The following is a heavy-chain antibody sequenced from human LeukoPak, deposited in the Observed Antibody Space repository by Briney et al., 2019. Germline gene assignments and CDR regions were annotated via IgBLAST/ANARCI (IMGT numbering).Heavy chain of an antibody. CDR2: IYYSGST. CDR1: GGSISSYY. D-gene: IGHD3-10*01. CDR3: ARTTSMVRGVIIDFDY. V-gene: IGHV4-59*01. Sequence: PSETLSLTCTVSGGSISSYYWSWIRQPPGKGLEWMGYIYYSGSTNYNPSLKSRVTISIDTSKNQFSLKLSSVTAADTAVYYCARTTSMVRGVIIDFDYWGQGTLVTVSS. J-gene: IGHJ4*02.